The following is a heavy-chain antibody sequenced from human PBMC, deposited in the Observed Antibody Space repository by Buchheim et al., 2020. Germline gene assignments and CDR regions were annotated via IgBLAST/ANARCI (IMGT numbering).Heavy chain of an antibody. D-gene: IGHD4-11*01. CDR3: ARQGVRIVVMTTYIDY. Sequence: QLLLQESGPGLVKPSETLSLTCTVSGVSINSSHYYWGWIRQPPGKGLEWIGGVYYSGTTYYNLSLKSRVTISIETSKNQFSLNLKSLTAADTAVYYCARQGVRIVVMTTYIDYWGRG. V-gene: IGHV4-39*01. J-gene: IGHJ4*02. CDR2: VYYSGTT. CDR1: GVSINSSHYY.